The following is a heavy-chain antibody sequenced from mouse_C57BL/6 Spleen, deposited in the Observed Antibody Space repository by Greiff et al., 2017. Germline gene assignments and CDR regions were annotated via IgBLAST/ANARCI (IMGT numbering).Heavy chain of an antibody. J-gene: IGHJ3*01. Sequence: VQLQQSGAELVRPGTSVKVSCKASGYAFTNYLIEWVKQRPGQGLEWIGVINPGSGGTNYNEKFKGKATLTADKSSSTAYMQLSSLTSEDCAVYVCARNENMMKSWFAYWGQGTLVTVSA. CDR2: INPGSGGT. CDR3: ARNENMMKSWFAY. V-gene: IGHV1-54*01. D-gene: IGHD2-3*01. CDR1: GYAFTNYL.